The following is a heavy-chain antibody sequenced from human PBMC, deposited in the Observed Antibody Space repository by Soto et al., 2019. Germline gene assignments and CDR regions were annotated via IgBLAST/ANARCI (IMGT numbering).Heavy chain of an antibody. CDR1: GGTFSSYA. CDR2: IIPIFGTA. J-gene: IGHJ6*02. V-gene: IGHV1-69*13. Sequence: SVKVSCKASGGTFSSYAISWVRQAPGQGLEWMGGIIPIFGTANYAQKFQGRVTITADESTSTAYMELSSLRSEDTAVYYCARVVVTAIGHYYYYGMDVWGQGTTVTVSS. D-gene: IGHD2-21*02. CDR3: ARVVVTAIGHYYYYGMDV.